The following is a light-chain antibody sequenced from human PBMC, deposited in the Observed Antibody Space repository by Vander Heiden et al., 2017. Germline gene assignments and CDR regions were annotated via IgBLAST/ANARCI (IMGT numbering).Light chain of an antibody. CDR2: WPS. V-gene: IGKV4-1*01. J-gene: IGKJ1*01. CDR3: QQYYSTRRT. Sequence: IVMTQSSDSLAVSLGETATINRKSSQRRLYSSYNKNYLAWYQQKPGQPPKLLMYWPSTRESAVPDRFSGSGSVTDFTLTISSLQAEDVPVYYCQQYYSTRRTFGQGTKVEIK. CDR1: QRRLYSSYNKNY.